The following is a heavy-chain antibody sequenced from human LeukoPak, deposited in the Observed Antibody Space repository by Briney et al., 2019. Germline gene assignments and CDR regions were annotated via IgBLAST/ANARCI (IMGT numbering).Heavy chain of an antibody. D-gene: IGHD6-13*01. J-gene: IGHJ4*02. Sequence: SETLSLTCAVYGGSFSGYYWSWIRQPPGKGLEWIGEINHSGSTNYKPSLKSRVTISVDTSKNQFSLKLSSVTAADTAVYYCARAGNGYSSSWYVSYFDYWGQGTLVTVSS. CDR3: ARAGNGYSSSWYVSYFDY. CDR1: GGSFSGYY. CDR2: INHSGST. V-gene: IGHV4-34*01.